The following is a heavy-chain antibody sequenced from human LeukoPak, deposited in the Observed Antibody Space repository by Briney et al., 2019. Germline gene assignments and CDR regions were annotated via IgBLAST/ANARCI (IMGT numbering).Heavy chain of an antibody. CDR2: ISSSSATI. Sequence: AGGSLRLSCAASGFTFSSYGMIWVRQAPGKGLEWISYISSSSATIYLADSVKGRFSISRDNAKNSLYLQMNSLRDEDTAVYYCARDSSDCSGGSCPRSDLGYWGQGTLVTVSS. CDR1: GFTFSSYG. CDR3: ARDSSDCSGGSCPRSDLGY. J-gene: IGHJ4*02. V-gene: IGHV3-48*02. D-gene: IGHD2-15*01.